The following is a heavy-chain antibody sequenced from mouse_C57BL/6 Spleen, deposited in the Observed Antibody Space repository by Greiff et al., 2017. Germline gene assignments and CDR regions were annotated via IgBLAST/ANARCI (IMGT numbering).Heavy chain of an antibody. CDR2: ISYDGSN. J-gene: IGHJ4*01. CDR3: AREDDYDIRHYYAMDY. V-gene: IGHV3-6*01. Sequence: EVKLMESGPGLVKPSQSLSLTCSVTGYSITSGYYWNWIRQFPGNKLEWMGYISYDGSNNYNPSLKNRISITRDTSKNQFFLKLNSVTTEDTATYYCAREDDYDIRHYYAMDYWGQGTSVTVSS. D-gene: IGHD2-4*01. CDR1: GYSITSGYY.